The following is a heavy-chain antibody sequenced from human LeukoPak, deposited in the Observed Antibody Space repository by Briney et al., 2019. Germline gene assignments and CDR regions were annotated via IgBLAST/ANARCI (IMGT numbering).Heavy chain of an antibody. D-gene: IGHD3-10*01. J-gene: IGHJ4*02. Sequence: PSETLSLTCTVSGGSMRSSDFYWRWIRQSPGKGLEWIGSIYYSGSTYYNASLKSRVTISVDTSKNQFSLRLSSVTATDTAVYYCARRRGVYYFDYWGQGTLVTVSS. V-gene: IGHV4-39*01. CDR1: GGSMRSSDFY. CDR2: IYYSGST. CDR3: ARRRGVYYFDY.